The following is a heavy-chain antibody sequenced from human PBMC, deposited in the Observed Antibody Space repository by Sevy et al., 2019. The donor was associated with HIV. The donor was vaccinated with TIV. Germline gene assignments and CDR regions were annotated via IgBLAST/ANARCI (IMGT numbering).Heavy chain of an antibody. CDR3: AMIDLIVEATNGFDY. Sequence: ASVKVSCKVSGDTLTELSMHWVRQAPGKGLEWMGGFDPEDGETVYAQNFQGRVTMTEDTSTDTAYMALSSLRSEDTAVYYCAMIDLIVEATNGFDYWGQGSLVTVSS. V-gene: IGHV1-24*01. J-gene: IGHJ4*02. CDR1: GDTLTELS. CDR2: FDPEDGET. D-gene: IGHD1-26*01.